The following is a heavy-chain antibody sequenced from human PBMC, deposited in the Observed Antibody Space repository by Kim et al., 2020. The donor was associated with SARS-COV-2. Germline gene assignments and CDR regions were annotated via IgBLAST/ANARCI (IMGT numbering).Heavy chain of an antibody. J-gene: IGHJ4*02. D-gene: IGHD6-19*01. V-gene: IGHV3-23*01. Sequence: KGRFTVSRDNSKNTLYLQMNSLRAEDTAVYYCAKGIAVAGTATPKYYFDYWGQGTLVTVSS. CDR3: AKGIAVAGTATPKYYFDY.